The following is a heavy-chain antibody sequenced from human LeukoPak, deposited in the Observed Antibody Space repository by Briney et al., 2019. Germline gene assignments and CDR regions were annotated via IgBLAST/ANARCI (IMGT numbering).Heavy chain of an antibody. J-gene: IGHJ6*03. D-gene: IGHD6-13*01. CDR3: ARADYSSTWSHDYYYMDV. CDR2: IYYTGST. CDR1: GGPITGYY. V-gene: IGHV4-59*08. Sequence: PSETLSLTCTVSGGPITGYYWSWIRQPPGKGLEWIGYIYYTGSTNYNPSLKSRVTISVDTSKNQFSLKLSSVTAADTAVYYCARADYSSTWSHDYYYMDVWGKGTTVTVSS.